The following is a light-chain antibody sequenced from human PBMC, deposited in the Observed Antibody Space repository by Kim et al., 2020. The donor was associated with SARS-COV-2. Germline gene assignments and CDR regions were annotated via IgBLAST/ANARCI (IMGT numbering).Light chain of an antibody. V-gene: IGKV3-20*01. CDR1: QSLSSTY. CDR3: QQYGSSLRT. Sequence: CAGERATRYCRASQSLSSTYLAWYQQKGGQAPRLLIYGSSSRATGIPDRFSGSGSGTDFTLTINTLEPEDFAVYYCQQYGSSLRTFGQGTKVDIK. CDR2: GSS. J-gene: IGKJ1*01.